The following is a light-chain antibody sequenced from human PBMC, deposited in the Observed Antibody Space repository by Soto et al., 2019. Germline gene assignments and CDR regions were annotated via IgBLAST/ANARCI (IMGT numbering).Light chain of an antibody. V-gene: IGLV2-14*02. J-gene: IGLJ1*01. Sequence: QSALTQPASVSGSPGQSITVSCTGTNSDVGSYEFVSWYQQHPGKAPKLMIYEVNNRPSGVSRRFSGSKAGNTASLTISGLLDDDEADYFCASFRSGTILVFGSGTKVTVL. CDR3: ASFRSGTILV. CDR1: NSDVGSYEF. CDR2: EVN.